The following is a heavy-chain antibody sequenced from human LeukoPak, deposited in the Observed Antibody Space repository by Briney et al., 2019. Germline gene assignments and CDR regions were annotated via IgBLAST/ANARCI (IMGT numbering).Heavy chain of an antibody. CDR1: GFTFSSYS. CDR2: ISSSSSYI. D-gene: IGHD1-26*01. V-gene: IGHV3-21*01. Sequence: GGSLRLSCAASGFTFSSYSMSWVRQAPGKGLEWVSSISSSSSYIYYADSVKGRFTISRDNAKNSLYLQMNSLRAEDTAVYYCARDPTSSIVGASWGQGTMVTVSS. J-gene: IGHJ3*01. CDR3: ARDPTSSIVGAS.